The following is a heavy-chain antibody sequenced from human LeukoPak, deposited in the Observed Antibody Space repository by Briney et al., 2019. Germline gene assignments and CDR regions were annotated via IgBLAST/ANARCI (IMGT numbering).Heavy chain of an antibody. J-gene: IGHJ5*01. CDR2: ISPDSGGT. CDR1: GYTFTGYY. CDR3: ARDAVMPAGSHNWFDS. Sequence: GASVKVSCKASGYTFTGYYMHWVRQAPGQGLEWMGWISPDSGGTKYAQKFQGRVTMTRDTSISTAYVEVSRLTYDDTAVYYCARDAVMPAGSHNWFDSWGQGTLVTVSS. D-gene: IGHD2-2*01. V-gene: IGHV1-2*02.